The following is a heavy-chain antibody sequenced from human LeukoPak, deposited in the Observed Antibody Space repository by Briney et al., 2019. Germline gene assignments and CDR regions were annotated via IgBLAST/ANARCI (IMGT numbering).Heavy chain of an antibody. CDR2: IKHDGSEK. J-gene: IGHJ4*02. D-gene: IGHD3-10*01. Sequence: GGSLRLSCAASAFTFSSYWMSWVRQAPGKGLEWVANIKHDGSEKHFVDSVKGRFTISRDNAKNSLYLQMNSLRAEDTALYYCAKDIGPGPFDSGDYFDYWGQGTLVTVSS. CDR3: AKDIGPGPFDSGDYFDY. CDR1: AFTFSSYW. V-gene: IGHV3-7*03.